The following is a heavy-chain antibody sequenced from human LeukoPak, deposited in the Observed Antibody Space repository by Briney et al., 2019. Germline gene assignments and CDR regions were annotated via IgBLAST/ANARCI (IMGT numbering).Heavy chain of an antibody. D-gene: IGHD3-22*01. CDR1: GFTFSSYG. Sequence: GGSLRLSCAASGFTFSSYGMHWVRQTPGKGLEWVADIWYDGSNKYYADSVKGRFTISRDNSKNTLYLQMNSLRAEDTAVCYCARAEGYYDSSGNDAFDIWGQGTMVTVSS. V-gene: IGHV3-33*01. CDR3: ARAEGYYDSSGNDAFDI. J-gene: IGHJ3*02. CDR2: IWYDGSNK.